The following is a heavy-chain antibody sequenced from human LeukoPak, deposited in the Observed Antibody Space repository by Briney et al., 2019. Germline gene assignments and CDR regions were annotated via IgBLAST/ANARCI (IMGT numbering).Heavy chain of an antibody. CDR3: ARVDGSPDY. J-gene: IGHJ4*02. D-gene: IGHD2-15*01. V-gene: IGHV1-8*01. CDR1: GYTFTSLD. CDR2: INPNSGNR. Sequence: ASVKVSCKASGYTFTSLDINWVRQASGQGLEWMGWINPNSGNRGYAQQFQGRVTITRDTSLSTVYMELSSLRSEDTAVYFCARVDGSPDYWGQGTLVTVSS.